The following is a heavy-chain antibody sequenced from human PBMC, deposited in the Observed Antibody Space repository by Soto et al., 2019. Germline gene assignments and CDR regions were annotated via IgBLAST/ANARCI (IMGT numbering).Heavy chain of an antibody. V-gene: IGHV6-1*01. J-gene: IGHJ5*02. CDR1: GDSVSSNSAA. CDR3: ARDPTYCTGGSCFSGAWFDP. D-gene: IGHD2-15*01. CDR2: TYYRSKWYN. Sequence: SQTLSLTCAISGDSVSSNSAAWNWIRQSPSRGLEWLGRTYYRSKWYNDYTVSVKSRITINPDTSKNQFSLQLDSVTPEDTAVYFCARDPTYCTGGSCFSGAWFDPWGQGTLVTVSS.